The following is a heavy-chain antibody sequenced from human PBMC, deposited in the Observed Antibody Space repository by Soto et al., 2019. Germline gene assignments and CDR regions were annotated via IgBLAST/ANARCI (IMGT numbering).Heavy chain of an antibody. V-gene: IGHV3-30-3*01. CDR2: ISYDGSNK. J-gene: IGHJ3*02. CDR1: GFTFSSYA. CDR3: ARGYCSGGSCPDDAFDI. Sequence: QVQLVESGGGVVQPGRSLRLSCAASGFTFSSYAMHWVRQAPGKGLEWVAVISYDGSNKYYADSVKGRFTISRDNSKNTLYLQMNSLRAEDTAVYYCARGYCSGGSCPDDAFDIWGQGTMVTVSS. D-gene: IGHD2-15*01.